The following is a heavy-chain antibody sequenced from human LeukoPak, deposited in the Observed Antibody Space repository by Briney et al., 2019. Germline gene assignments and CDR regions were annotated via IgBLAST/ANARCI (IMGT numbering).Heavy chain of an antibody. V-gene: IGHV5-51*01. CDR1: GYSFTSYW. CDR3: ARHQALYSSGWYGDY. J-gene: IGHJ4*02. D-gene: IGHD6-19*01. Sequence: GGSLKISCKGSGYSFTSYWIGWVRQMPGKGLEWMGIIYPGESDTRYSPSFQDQVTISADKSISTAYLQWSSLKASDTAMYYCARHQALYSSGWYGDYWGLGTLVTVSS. CDR2: IYPGESDT.